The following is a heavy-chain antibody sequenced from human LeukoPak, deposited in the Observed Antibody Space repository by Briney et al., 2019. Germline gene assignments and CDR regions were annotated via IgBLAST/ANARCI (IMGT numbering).Heavy chain of an antibody. Sequence: PGGSLRLSCAASGFTFSSYEMNWVRQAPGKGLEWVSYISTSGNTRYYADSVKGRFTISRDNAKNSLYLQMNSLRVEDTAIYYCARAAMVRGVDYFDYWGQGTLVTVSS. CDR2: ISTSGNTR. CDR1: GFTFSSYE. CDR3: ARAAMVRGVDYFDY. V-gene: IGHV3-48*03. D-gene: IGHD3-10*01. J-gene: IGHJ4*02.